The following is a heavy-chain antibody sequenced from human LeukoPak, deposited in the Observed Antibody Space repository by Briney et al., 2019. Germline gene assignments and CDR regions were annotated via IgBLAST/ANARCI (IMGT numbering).Heavy chain of an antibody. CDR2: IHYSGST. Sequence: PSETLSLTCTVSGGSISSNSHYWAWLRPPPGKGLEWIGSIHYSGSTFYSPSLKSRVTISVDTSKNQFSLILTSVTASDTAVYYCAREEASVGDYWGQGILVTVSS. V-gene: IGHV4-39*01. D-gene: IGHD2-21*01. J-gene: IGHJ4*02. CDR3: AREEASVGDY. CDR1: GGSISSNSHY.